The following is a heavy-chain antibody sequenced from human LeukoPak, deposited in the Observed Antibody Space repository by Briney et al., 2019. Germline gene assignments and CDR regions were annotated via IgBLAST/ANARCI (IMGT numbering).Heavy chain of an antibody. CDR2: SRDKTKRYTT. D-gene: IGHD3-9*01. J-gene: IGHJ5*01. V-gene: IGHV3-72*01. CDR1: GFIIDDYY. CDR3: VRLLTGKAHYFDS. Sequence: GESLRLSCAASGFIIDDYYMDLVRQAPGKGLEWVARSRDKTKRYTTDYAASVKGRFTVSRDDSKNSLYLQMDNLKVEDAAVYYCVRLLTGKAHYFDSWGQGTLVTVSS.